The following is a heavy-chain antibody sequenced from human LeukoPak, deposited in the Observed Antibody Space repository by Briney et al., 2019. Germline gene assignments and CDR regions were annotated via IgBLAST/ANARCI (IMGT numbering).Heavy chain of an antibody. Sequence: GGSLRLSCAASGFTLSSYAMHWVRQAPGKGLEWVAVISYDGSNKYYADSVKGRFTISRDNSKNTLYLQMNSLRAEDTAVYYCARASPTYDYYYGMDVWGQGTTVTVSS. D-gene: IGHD2-2*01. J-gene: IGHJ6*02. V-gene: IGHV3-30*04. CDR2: ISYDGSNK. CDR3: ARASPTYDYYYGMDV. CDR1: GFTLSSYA.